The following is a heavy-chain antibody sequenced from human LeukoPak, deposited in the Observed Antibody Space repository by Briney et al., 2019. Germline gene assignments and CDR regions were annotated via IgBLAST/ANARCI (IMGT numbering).Heavy chain of an antibody. J-gene: IGHJ6*04. V-gene: IGHV3-30*04. D-gene: IGHD3-22*01. CDR2: ISYDGSNK. CDR3: ARDLNYYDSSEGLDV. CDR1: GFTFSSYA. Sequence: GGSLRLSCAASGFTFSSYAMHWVRQAPGKGLEWVAVISYDGSNKYYADSVKGRFTISRDNAKNSLYLQMNSLRAEDTAVYYCARDLNYYDSSEGLDVWGKGTTVTVSS.